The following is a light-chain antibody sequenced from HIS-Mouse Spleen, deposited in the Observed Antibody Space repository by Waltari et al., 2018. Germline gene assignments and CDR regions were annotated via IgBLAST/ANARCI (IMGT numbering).Light chain of an antibody. CDR1: SDINVGSSN. Sequence: QPVLTQPPSSSASPGESARLTCTLPSDINVGSSNINLYQQTPGSPPRYLLYYYSDSDKGQGSGVPSRFSGSKDASANTGILLISGLQSEDEADYYCMIWPSNASVVFGGGTKLTVL. CDR2: YYSDSDK. CDR3: MIWPSNASVV. V-gene: IGLV5-37*01. J-gene: IGLJ2*01.